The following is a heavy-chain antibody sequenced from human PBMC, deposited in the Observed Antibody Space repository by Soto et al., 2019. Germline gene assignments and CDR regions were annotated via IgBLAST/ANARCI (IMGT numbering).Heavy chain of an antibody. CDR1: GDSVSSNSAA. J-gene: IGHJ6*02. V-gene: IGHV6-1*01. CDR3: AREEWGQLVPYYYYYCCMDV. Sequence: SQTLSLTCAISGDSVSSNSAAWNWIRQSPSRGLEWLGRTYYRSKWYNDYAVSVKSRITINPDTSKNQFSLQLNSVTPEDTSVYYCAREEWGQLVPYYYYYCCMDVWGQGTTVTVSS. D-gene: IGHD6-6*01. CDR2: TYYRSKWYN.